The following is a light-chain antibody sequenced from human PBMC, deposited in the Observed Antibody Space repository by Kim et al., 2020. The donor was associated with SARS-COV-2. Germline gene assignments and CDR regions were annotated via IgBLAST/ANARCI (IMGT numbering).Light chain of an antibody. CDR3: SSYTSSSTEV. CDR2: EVS. V-gene: IGLV2-18*02. J-gene: IGLJ1*01. CDR1: SEDVGSYNR. Sequence: GQADTTSCTGTSEDVGSYNRVSWYQQPPGTAPKLMIYEVSNRPSGVPDRFSGSKSGDTASLTISGLQDEDEADYYCSSYTSSSTEVFGTGTKVTVL.